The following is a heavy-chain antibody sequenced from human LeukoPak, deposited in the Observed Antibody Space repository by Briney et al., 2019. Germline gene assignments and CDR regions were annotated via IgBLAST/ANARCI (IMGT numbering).Heavy chain of an antibody. CDR1: GFTFSDYY. D-gene: IGHD6-19*01. V-gene: IGHV3-53*04. Sequence: GGSLRLSYAASGFTFSDYYMSWVRQAPGKGLEWVSVIYSGGSTYYADSVKGRFTISRHNSKNTLYLQMNSLRAEDTAVYYCARAPEWLIFDYWGQGTLVTVSS. J-gene: IGHJ4*02. CDR2: IYSGGST. CDR3: ARAPEWLIFDY.